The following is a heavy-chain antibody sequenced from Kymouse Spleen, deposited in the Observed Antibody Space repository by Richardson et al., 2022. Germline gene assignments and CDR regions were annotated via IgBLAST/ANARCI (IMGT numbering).Heavy chain of an antibody. CDR2: IYPGDSDT. CDR3: ARQGAVAGTDYYYYGMDV. CDR1: GYSFTSYW. Sequence: EVQLVQSGAEVKKPGESLKISCKGSGYSFTSYWIGWVRQMPGKGLEWMGIIYPGDSDTRYSPSFQGQVTISADKSISTAYLQWSSLKASDTAMYYCARQGAVAGTDYYYYGMDVWGQGTTVTVSS. V-gene: IGHV5-51*01. D-gene: IGHD6-19*01. J-gene: IGHJ6*02.